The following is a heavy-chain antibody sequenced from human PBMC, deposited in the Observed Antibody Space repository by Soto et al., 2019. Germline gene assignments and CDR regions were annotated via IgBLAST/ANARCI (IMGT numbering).Heavy chain of an antibody. V-gene: IGHV1-69*13. D-gene: IGHD5-18*01. CDR1: GYTFTSYG. CDR2: IIPIFGTA. CDR3: ARGGESYGPPGDVES. Sequence: SVKVSCKASGYTFTSYGISWVRHAPGQGLEWMGGIIPIFGTANYAQKFQGRVTITADESTSTAYMELSSLRSEDTAVYYWARGGESYGPPGDVESWGNGNLVTVS. J-gene: IGHJ5*01.